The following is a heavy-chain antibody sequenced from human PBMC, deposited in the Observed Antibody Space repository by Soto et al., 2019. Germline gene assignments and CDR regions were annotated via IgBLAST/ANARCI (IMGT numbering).Heavy chain of an antibody. CDR2: GNLYSGSN. V-gene: IGHV1-2*02. CDR1: RCPFPPYY. CDR3: ASPYYEILTGYSNYIDP. Sequence: AAVPVSCQGSRCPFPPYYLLWVRQAPGKGPEWVGWGNLYSGSNHLAPKFQGRVHLTRGPSTAPAYMELTRLESGDTAIYYCASPYYEILTGYSNYIDPWGQGTMVTVSS. D-gene: IGHD3-9*01. J-gene: IGHJ5*02.